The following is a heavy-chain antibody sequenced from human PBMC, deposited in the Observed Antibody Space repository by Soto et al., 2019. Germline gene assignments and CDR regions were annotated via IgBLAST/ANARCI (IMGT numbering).Heavy chain of an antibody. Sequence: QVQLVESGGGVVQPGRSLRLSCAASGFTFSTNAMHWVRQSPGKGLEWVAVISYDGSTRYYADSMKGRFTISRDNSKNTLYLQMNNLRAEDTAVYYCAKQFCGCSYDFDYWGQGTLVTVSS. J-gene: IGHJ4*02. CDR1: GFTFSTNA. CDR3: AKQFCGCSYDFDY. CDR2: ISYDGSTR. D-gene: IGHD6-19*01. V-gene: IGHV3-30-3*02.